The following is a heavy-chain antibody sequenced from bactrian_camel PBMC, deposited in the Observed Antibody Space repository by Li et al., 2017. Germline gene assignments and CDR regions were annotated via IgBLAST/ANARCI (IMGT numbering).Heavy chain of an antibody. CDR2: INSGGDVI. V-gene: IGHV3S31*01. CDR3: GRAIEGSCSGAWCGGPGY. CDR1: GAPFRSYA. Sequence: VQLVESGGGLVQFGGSLRLSCAGSGAPFRSYALTYVRQAPGKGLEWVSGINSGGDVIYITDSVKGRFTISRDTAKNTLYLQLNSLKTEDTAMYFCGRAIEGSCSGAWCGGPGYWGQGTQVTVS. J-gene: IGHJ4*01. D-gene: IGHD3*01.